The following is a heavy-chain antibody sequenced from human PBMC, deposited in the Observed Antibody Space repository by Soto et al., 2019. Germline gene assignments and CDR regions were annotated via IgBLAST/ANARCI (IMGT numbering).Heavy chain of an antibody. Sequence: DVHLVESGGGLLQPGGSLRLSCAASGFTFSNYWMHWVRQAPGKGLVWVSRINSDGSSTLYADSVKGRFTISRDNVKNTLYLQMNSLRVEDTAVYYCVCPYPLGYWGQGTLVTVSS. J-gene: IGHJ4*02. V-gene: IGHV3-74*01. CDR1: GFTFSNYW. CDR3: VCPYPLGY. CDR2: INSDGSST. D-gene: IGHD3-16*01.